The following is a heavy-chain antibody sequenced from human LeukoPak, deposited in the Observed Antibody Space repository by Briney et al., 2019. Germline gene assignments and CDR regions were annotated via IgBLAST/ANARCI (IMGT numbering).Heavy chain of an antibody. V-gene: IGHV4-38-2*02. CDR3: ARDKAVTTELTQYFHH. Sequence: SETLSLTCTVSGYSISSGYYWGWIRQPPGKGLEWIGSIYHSGSTYYNPSLKSRVTISVDTSKNQFSLKLSSVAAADTAVYYCARDKAVTTELTQYFHHWGQGTLVTVSS. CDR1: GYSISSGYY. D-gene: IGHD4-11*01. J-gene: IGHJ1*01. CDR2: IYHSGST.